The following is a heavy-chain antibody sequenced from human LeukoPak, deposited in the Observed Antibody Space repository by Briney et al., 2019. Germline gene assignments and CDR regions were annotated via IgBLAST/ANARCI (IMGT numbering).Heavy chain of an antibody. Sequence: GGSLRLSCAASGFTFSSSWMHWVRQGPGKGLEWVSRVNSDGGRTTYADSVKGRFTISRDNAKSTLYLQMNSLRAEDTAVYYCARVVDDYDSGGFSWFDYWGQGTLVTVSS. J-gene: IGHJ4*02. CDR3: ARVVDDYDSGGFSWFDY. CDR1: GFTFSSSW. D-gene: IGHD3-22*01. CDR2: VNSDGGRT. V-gene: IGHV3-74*03.